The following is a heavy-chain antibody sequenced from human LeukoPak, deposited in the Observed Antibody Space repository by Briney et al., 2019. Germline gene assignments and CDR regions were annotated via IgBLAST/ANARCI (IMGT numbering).Heavy chain of an antibody. CDR1: GGSINSYY. CDR3: ARGSFDP. V-gene: IGHV4-59*01. D-gene: IGHD6-19*01. J-gene: IGHJ5*02. Sequence: SETLSLTCTVSGGSINSYYWSWIRQPPGKGLDWIGYMYYSGSTNYNPSLKSRVTISVDTSKNQFSLKLRSVTAADTAVYYCARGSFDPWGQGTLVTVSS. CDR2: MYYSGST.